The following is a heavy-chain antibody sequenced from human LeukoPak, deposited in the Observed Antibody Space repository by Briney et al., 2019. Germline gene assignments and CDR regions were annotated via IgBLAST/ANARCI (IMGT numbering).Heavy chain of an antibody. CDR3: ARAGYCSGGSCYGSDY. D-gene: IGHD2-15*01. CDR2: ISVSGGST. V-gene: IGHV3-23*01. CDR1: GFTFSSHA. J-gene: IGHJ4*02. Sequence: GGSLRLSCAASGFTFSSHAMSWVRQAPGKGLEWVSGISVSGGSTYYADSVKGRFTISRDNSKNTLYLQMDSLRAEDTAVYYCARAGYCSGGSCYGSDYWGQGTLVSVSS.